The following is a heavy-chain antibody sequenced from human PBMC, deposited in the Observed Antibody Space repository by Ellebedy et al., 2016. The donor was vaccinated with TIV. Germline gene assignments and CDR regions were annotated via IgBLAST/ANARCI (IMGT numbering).Heavy chain of an antibody. CDR1: GFTVSSNY. CDR3: VSTGREQVDY. J-gene: IGHJ4*02. CDR2: IYSGGST. Sequence: GESLKISCAASGFTVSSNYMSWVRQAPGKGLEWVSVIYSGGSTYYADSVKGRFTISRDNSKNTLYLQMNSLRAEDTAVYYCVSTGREQVDYWGQGTLVTVSS. D-gene: IGHD3-10*01. V-gene: IGHV3-53*01.